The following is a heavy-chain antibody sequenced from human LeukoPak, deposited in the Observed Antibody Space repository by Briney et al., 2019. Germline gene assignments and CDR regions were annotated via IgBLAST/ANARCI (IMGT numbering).Heavy chain of an antibody. D-gene: IGHD3-9*01. V-gene: IGHV3-21*01. CDR2: ISSTSTYI. J-gene: IGHJ3*02. CDR3: ASPTRILRYFDAFDI. Sequence: GGSLRLSCAASGFTFSSFTMNWVRQAPGKGLEWVSSISSTSTYIHYADSVKGRFTISRDNAKNSLYLQMNSLRAEDTAVYYCASPTRILRYFDAFDIWGQGTMVTVSS. CDR1: GFTFSSFT.